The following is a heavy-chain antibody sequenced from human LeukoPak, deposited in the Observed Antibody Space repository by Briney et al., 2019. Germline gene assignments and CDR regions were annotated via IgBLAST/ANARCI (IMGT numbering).Heavy chain of an antibody. CDR2: ISYDGSNK. CDR3: ASEDVDDSSGSYVTPGSLFDY. Sequence: PGRSLRLSCAASGFTFSSYAMHWVRQAPGKGLEWVAVISYDGSNKYYADSVKGRFTISRDNSKNTLYLQMHSLRAEDTAVYYCASEDVDDSSGSYVTPGSLFDYWGQGTLVTVSS. CDR1: GFTFSSYA. J-gene: IGHJ4*02. D-gene: IGHD3-22*01. V-gene: IGHV3-30-3*01.